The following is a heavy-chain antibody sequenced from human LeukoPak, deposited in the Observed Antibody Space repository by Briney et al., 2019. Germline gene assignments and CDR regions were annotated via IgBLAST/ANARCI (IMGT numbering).Heavy chain of an antibody. CDR2: ISSSGSTI. V-gene: IGHV3-48*03. CDR1: GFTFSSYV. CDR3: ARDSGGLVDY. J-gene: IGHJ4*02. D-gene: IGHD3-10*01. Sequence: GGSLRLSCAASGFTFSSYVMNWVRQALGKGLEWVSYISSSGSTIYYAGSVKGRFTISRDNAKNSLYLQMNSLRAEDTAVYYCARDSGGLVDYWGQGTLVTVSS.